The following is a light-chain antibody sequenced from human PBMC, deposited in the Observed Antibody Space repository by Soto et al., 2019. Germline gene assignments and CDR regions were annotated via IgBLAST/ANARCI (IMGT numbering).Light chain of an antibody. V-gene: IGKV1-5*03. J-gene: IGKJ4*01. CDR1: QSISSW. CDR2: KAS. Sequence: DIQMTQSPSTLSASVGDRVTITCRASQSISSWLAWYQQKAGKAPKLLIYKASGLESGVPSRFSGSGSGTDFTLTISSLQPDDFATYYCQQYNSYSPLTFGGGTKV. CDR3: QQYNSYSPLT.